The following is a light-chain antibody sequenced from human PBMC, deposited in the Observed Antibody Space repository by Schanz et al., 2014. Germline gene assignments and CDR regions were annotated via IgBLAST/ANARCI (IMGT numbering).Light chain of an antibody. V-gene: IGLV1-44*01. J-gene: IGLJ3*02. Sequence: QSVLAQPPSASETPGQRVSISCSGGRSNIGSNSVNWYQQLPGTAPKLLIYGNDQRPSGVPDRFSGSKSGTSASLAISGLQSEDEADYYCATWDDSLNARVFGGGTKLTVL. CDR1: RSNIGSNS. CDR2: GND. CDR3: ATWDDSLNARV.